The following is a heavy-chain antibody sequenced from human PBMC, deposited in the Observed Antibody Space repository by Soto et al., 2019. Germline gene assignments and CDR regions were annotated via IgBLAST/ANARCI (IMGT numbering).Heavy chain of an antibody. CDR2: IWYDGSNK. CDR3: ARVPFGGNWFDP. V-gene: IGHV3-33*01. D-gene: IGHD3-10*01. J-gene: IGHJ5*02. CDR1: GFTFSSYG. Sequence: GGSLRLSCAASGFTFSSYGMHWVRQAPGKGLEWVAVIWYDGSNKYYADSVKGRFTISRDISKNTQYLQMDSLRAEDTAVYYCARVPFGGNWFDPWGQGTLVTVSS.